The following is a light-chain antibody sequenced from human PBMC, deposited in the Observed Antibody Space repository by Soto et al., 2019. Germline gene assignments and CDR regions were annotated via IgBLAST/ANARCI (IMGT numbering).Light chain of an antibody. V-gene: IGLV2-14*01. J-gene: IGLJ2*01. CDR2: GVS. CDR3: SSYKTSSTVVV. CDR1: SSDIGGYNY. Sequence: QSVLTQPASVSGSPGQSITISCTGTSSDIGGYNYVSWYQQYPGKAPKLMIFGVSDRPSGVSNRFSGSKSGTTASLTISGLQAEDEADYYCSSYKTSSTVVVFGGETKLTVL.